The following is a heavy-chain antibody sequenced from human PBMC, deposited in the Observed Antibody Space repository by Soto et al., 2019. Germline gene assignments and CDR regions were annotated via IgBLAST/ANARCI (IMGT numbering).Heavy chain of an antibody. J-gene: IGHJ3*02. CDR2: ISGSGGST. D-gene: IGHD2-2*01. CDR1: GFTFSSYA. Sequence: GGSLRLSCAASGFTFSSYAMSWVRQAPGKGLEWVSAISGSGGSTYYADSVKGRFTISRDNSKNTLYLQMNSLRAEDTAVYYCAKDSRDIVVVPALLDAFDIWGQGTMVTVSS. CDR3: AKDSRDIVVVPALLDAFDI. V-gene: IGHV3-23*01.